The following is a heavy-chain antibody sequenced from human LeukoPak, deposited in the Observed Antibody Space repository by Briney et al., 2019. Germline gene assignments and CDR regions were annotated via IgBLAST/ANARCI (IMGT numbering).Heavy chain of an antibody. D-gene: IGHD2-15*01. CDR3: VRGGVMVAATLVYGMDV. CDR2: ISWNSGSI. J-gene: IGHJ6*04. CDR1: GFTFDDYA. Sequence: GGSLRLSCAASGFTFDDYAMHWVRQAPGKGLEWVSGISWNSGSIGYADSVKGRFTISRDNAKNSLYLQMNSLRTEDTAVYYCVRGGVMVAATLVYGMDVGGEGTTVTVSS. V-gene: IGHV3-9*01.